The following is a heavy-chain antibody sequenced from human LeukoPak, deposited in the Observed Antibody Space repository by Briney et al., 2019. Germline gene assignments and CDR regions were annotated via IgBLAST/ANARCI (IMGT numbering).Heavy chain of an antibody. CDR1: GYSFTSYW. D-gene: IGHD3-10*01. CDR3: ARRLLWFGEAGWSDP. CDR2: IYPGDSDT. V-gene: IGHV5-51*01. Sequence: GESLKISCKGSGYSFTSYWIGWVRQMPGKGLEWMGIIYPGDSDTRYSPSFQGQVTISADKSIGTAYLQWSSLKASDTAMYYCARRLLWFGEAGWSDPWGQGTLVTVSS. J-gene: IGHJ5*02.